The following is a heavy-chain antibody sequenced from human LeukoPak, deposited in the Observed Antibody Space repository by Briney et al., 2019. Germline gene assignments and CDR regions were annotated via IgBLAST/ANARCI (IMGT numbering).Heavy chain of an antibody. V-gene: IGHV3-21*01. J-gene: IGHJ4*02. Sequence: GGSLRLSCAASGFTFSSYSMNWVRQAPGEGLEWVSSISSSSSYIYYADSVKGRFTISRDNAKNSLYLQMNSLRAEDTAVYYCARDLSAARGPWGQRTLVTVSS. CDR1: GFTFSSYS. D-gene: IGHD6-6*01. CDR2: ISSSSSYI. CDR3: ARDLSAARGP.